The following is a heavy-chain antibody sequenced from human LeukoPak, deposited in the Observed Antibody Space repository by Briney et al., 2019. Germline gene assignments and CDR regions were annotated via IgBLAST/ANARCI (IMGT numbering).Heavy chain of an antibody. V-gene: IGHV3-48*01. J-gene: IGHJ4*02. CDR2: ISGTSNTI. CDR1: GFTFSMYS. Sequence: GGSLRLSCVASGFTFSMYSMNWVRQAPGKGLEWVSYISGTSNTIYYADSVKGRFTISRDNAKNSLYLQVNSLRAEDTAIYYCARDLGSYSSGWYMGFDYWGRGTLVTVSS. CDR3: ARDLGSYSSGWYMGFDY. D-gene: IGHD6-19*01.